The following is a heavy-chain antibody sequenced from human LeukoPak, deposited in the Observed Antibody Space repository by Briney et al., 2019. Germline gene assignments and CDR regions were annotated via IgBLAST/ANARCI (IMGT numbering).Heavy chain of an antibody. CDR2: IYYSGST. Sequence: SETLSLTCTVSGGSISSYYWSWIRQPPGKGLEWIGYIYYSGSTNYNPSPKSRGTISVDTSKNQFSLKLSSVTAADTAVYYCASMVGYYDSSGHDYWGQGTLVTVSS. V-gene: IGHV4-59*12. CDR1: GGSISSYY. CDR3: ASMVGYYDSSGHDY. J-gene: IGHJ4*02. D-gene: IGHD3-22*01.